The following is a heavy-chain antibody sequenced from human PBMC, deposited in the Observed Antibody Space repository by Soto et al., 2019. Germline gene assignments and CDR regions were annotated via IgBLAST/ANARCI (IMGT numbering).Heavy chain of an antibody. CDR1: GFTFEDYA. CDR2: ISWDSRSV. Sequence: PWGSLRLSCAVSGFTFEDYAIHLFRQSPLKCREWVSGISWDSRSVAYADSVKGRFTISRDNAENSLHLQMNSLRAEDTAVYYCAKDSIRRSFSRSSTRARDAFDIWGQGTMVTVSS. CDR3: AKDSIRRSFSRSSTRARDAFDI. V-gene: IGHV3-9*01. D-gene: IGHD6-6*01. J-gene: IGHJ3*02.